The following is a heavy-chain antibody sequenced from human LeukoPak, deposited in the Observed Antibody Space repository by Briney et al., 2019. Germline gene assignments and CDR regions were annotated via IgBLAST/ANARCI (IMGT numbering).Heavy chain of an antibody. D-gene: IGHD3-10*01. J-gene: IGHJ4*02. CDR3: AADLHGSGSYIGY. CDR1: GYTFTGYY. CDR2: INPNSGGT. Sequence: GASVTVSCKASGYTFTGYYMHWVRQAPGQGLEWMGWINPNSGGTNYAQKFQGRVTMTRDTSISTAYMELSSLRSEDTAVYYCAADLHGSGSYIGYWGQGTLVTVSS. V-gene: IGHV1-2*02.